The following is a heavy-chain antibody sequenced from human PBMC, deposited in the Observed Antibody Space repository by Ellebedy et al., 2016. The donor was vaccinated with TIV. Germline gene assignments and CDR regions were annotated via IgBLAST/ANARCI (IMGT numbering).Heavy chain of an antibody. J-gene: IGHJ5*02. V-gene: IGHV4-4*07. CDR2: VDTSGGT. Sequence: SETLSLXXTISGASISNYYWSWFRQPAEKGLEWIGRVDTSGGTNYNPSLKSRVTMSVDTSKNQFSLKLTSVTAADTAVYYCARRSTSGPYNWFDPWGQGTLVTVSS. CDR3: ARRSTSGPYNWFDP. D-gene: IGHD6-19*01. CDR1: GASISNYY.